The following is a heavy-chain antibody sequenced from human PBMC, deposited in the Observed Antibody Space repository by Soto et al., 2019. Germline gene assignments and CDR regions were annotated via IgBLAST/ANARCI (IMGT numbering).Heavy chain of an antibody. J-gene: IGHJ4*02. CDR1: GFTFSSYW. V-gene: IGHV3-74*01. CDR3: ARRFPIPDGGFD. D-gene: IGHD2-15*01. Sequence: PGGSLRLSCAASGFTFSSYWMHWVRQAPGKGLVWVSRINSDGSSTSYADSVKGRFTISRDNAKNTLYLQMNSLRAEDTAVYYCARRFPIPDGGFDWGQGTLVTVSS. CDR2: INSDGSST.